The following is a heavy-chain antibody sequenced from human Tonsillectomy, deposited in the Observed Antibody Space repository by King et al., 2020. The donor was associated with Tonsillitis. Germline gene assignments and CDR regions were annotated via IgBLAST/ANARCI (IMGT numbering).Heavy chain of an antibody. CDR1: GFTFSSYA. Sequence: VQLVQSGGGVVQPGRSLRLSCVASGFTFSSYAMHWVRQAPGKGLEWVAVISYDGGNKYYADSVKGRFTISRDNSKHTLYLQMNSLRAEDTDVYYCARDCGGGGCDRDVWGQGTTVTVSS. CDR2: ISYDGGNK. V-gene: IGHV3-30*04. D-gene: IGHD2-15*01. J-gene: IGHJ6*02. CDR3: ARDCGGGGCDRDV.